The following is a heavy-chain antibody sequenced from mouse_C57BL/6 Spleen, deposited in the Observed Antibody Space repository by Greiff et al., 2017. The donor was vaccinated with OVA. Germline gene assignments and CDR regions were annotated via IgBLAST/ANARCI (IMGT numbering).Heavy chain of an antibody. CDR3: ARWTTVGAPYFDY. V-gene: IGHV1-82*01. D-gene: IGHD1-1*01. CDR1: GYAFSSSW. CDR2: IYPGDGDT. Sequence: QVQLQQSGPELVKPGASVKISCKASGYAFSSSWMNWVKQRPGKGLEWIGRIYPGDGDTNYNGKFKGKATLTADKSSSTAYMQLSSLTSEDSAVYFCARWTTVGAPYFDYWGQGTTLTVSS. J-gene: IGHJ2*01.